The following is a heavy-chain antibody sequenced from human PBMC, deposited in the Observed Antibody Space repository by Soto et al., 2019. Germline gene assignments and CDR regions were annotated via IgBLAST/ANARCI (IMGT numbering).Heavy chain of an antibody. J-gene: IGHJ6*02. CDR2: IYYSGST. CDR3: ARGIEGWYQGRYYYGMDV. Sequence: QVQLQESGPGLVKPSETLSLTCTVSGGSVSSGSYYWSWIRQPPGKGLEWTGYIYYSGSTNYNPSLKSRVTISVDTSKNQFSLKLSSVTAADTAVYSCARGIEGWYQGRYYYGMDVWGQGTTVTVSS. D-gene: IGHD6-19*01. CDR1: GGSVSSGSYY. V-gene: IGHV4-61*01.